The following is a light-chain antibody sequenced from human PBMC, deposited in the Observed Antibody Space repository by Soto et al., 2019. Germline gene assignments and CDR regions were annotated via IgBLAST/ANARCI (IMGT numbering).Light chain of an antibody. CDR1: QSVSSN. V-gene: IGKV3-15*01. Sequence: EIVMTQSPATLSVSPGERATLSCRASQSVSSNLAWYQHKPGQAPRLLIYAASTRATGIPARFSGSVSGTEFTLTISSLQSEDFAVYYCQQYNNWRTFGQGTKVEIK. CDR3: QQYNNWRT. CDR2: AAS. J-gene: IGKJ1*01.